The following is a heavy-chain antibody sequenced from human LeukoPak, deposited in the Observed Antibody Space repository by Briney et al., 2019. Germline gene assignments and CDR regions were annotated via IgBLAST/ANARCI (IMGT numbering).Heavy chain of an antibody. V-gene: IGHV3-66*04. CDR1: GFNVTTNN. J-gene: IGHJ4*02. CDR3: GRRFCNSCPLDF. D-gene: IGHD2-21*01. CDR2: SHAGGGP. Sequence: GGSLRLSCVGSGFNVTTNNMYWVRQAPGKGLECVSASHAGGGPDYADSVRDRFTISRDNSKNTLYLQMNSLRAEDTAVYFCGRRFCNSCPLDFWGQGTLVPVSS.